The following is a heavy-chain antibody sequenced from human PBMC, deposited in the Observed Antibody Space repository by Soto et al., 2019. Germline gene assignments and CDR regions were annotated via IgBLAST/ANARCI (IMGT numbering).Heavy chain of an antibody. V-gene: IGHV1-69*01. D-gene: IGHD3-10*01. Sequence: SVKVSCKASGGTFRSYAISWVRQAPGQGLEWMGGIIPIFGTANYAQKFQGRVTITADESTSTAYMELSSLRSEDTAVYYCARYLVVRGVIISPFDYWGQGTLVTVSS. CDR1: GGTFRSYA. CDR2: IIPIFGTA. CDR3: ARYLVVRGVIISPFDY. J-gene: IGHJ4*02.